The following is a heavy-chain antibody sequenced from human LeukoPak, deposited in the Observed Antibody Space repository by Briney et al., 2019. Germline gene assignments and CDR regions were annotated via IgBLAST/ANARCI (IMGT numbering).Heavy chain of an antibody. J-gene: IGHJ4*02. Sequence: SETLSLTCTVSGRSISSGSFYWSWIRQPAGKGLEWIGRIYTSGSTNYNPSLKSRVTISIDMSKNQFSLKLSSVTAADTAVYYCARTRGYSYGYGDYWGQGTLVTVSS. CDR2: IYTSGST. CDR1: GRSISSGSFY. V-gene: IGHV4-61*02. CDR3: ARTRGYSYGYGDY. D-gene: IGHD5-18*01.